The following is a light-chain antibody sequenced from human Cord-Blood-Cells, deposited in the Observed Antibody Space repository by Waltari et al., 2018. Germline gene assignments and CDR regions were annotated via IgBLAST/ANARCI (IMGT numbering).Light chain of an antibody. CDR3: QQSYSTPRT. CDR1: QSISSY. J-gene: IGKJ1*01. Sequence: DIQMTQSPSSLSASVGDRVTITCRASQSISSYLNWYQQKPGKAPKLLIYAASSLQSGVPSSFSGSGSGTDFTLTISSLQPEDFATYYCQQSYSTPRTFDQGTKVEIK. CDR2: AAS. V-gene: IGKV1-39*01.